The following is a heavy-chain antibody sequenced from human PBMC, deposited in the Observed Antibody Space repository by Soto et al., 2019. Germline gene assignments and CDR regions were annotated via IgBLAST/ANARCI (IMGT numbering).Heavy chain of an antibody. CDR2: IYSGGST. V-gene: IGHV3-53*01. Sequence: GGSLRLSCAASGFTVSSNYMSWVRQAPGKGLEWVSVIYSGGSTYYADSVKGRFTISRDNSKNTLYLQMNSLRAEDTAVYYCARLITMIDDYYYGMDVWGQGTTVTVSS. D-gene: IGHD3-22*01. J-gene: IGHJ6*02. CDR1: GFTVSSNY. CDR3: ARLITMIDDYYYGMDV.